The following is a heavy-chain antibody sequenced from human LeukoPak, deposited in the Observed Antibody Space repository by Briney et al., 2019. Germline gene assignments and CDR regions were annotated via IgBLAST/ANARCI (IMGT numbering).Heavy chain of an antibody. D-gene: IGHD4-17*01. J-gene: IGHJ4*02. Sequence: PGGSLRLSCAASGFTFSSYSMNWVRQAPGKGLEWVSYISRSSNNIYHADSVKGRFTISRDNARNSLFLQMTSLRVEDTALYYCARGTPPIYGDLLDYWGQGTLVTVSS. CDR2: ISRSSNNI. V-gene: IGHV3-48*01. CDR1: GFTFSSYS. CDR3: ARGTPPIYGDLLDY.